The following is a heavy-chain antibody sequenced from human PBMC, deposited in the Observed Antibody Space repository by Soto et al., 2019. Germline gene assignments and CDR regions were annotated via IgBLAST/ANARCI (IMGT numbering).Heavy chain of an antibody. V-gene: IGHV1-3*01. J-gene: IGHJ5*02. D-gene: IGHD2-8*01. CDR2: INPDNGNT. Sequence: QVQLVQSGAEVKKPGASVKISCKASGYTFTRYTMNWVRQAPGQRLEWMGWINPDNGNTKSSQKFQDRVIITRDTPAAPPYMDRSSLGSEATAVNYGPRVMATGKSDPGGKGTRVTVSP. CDR1: GYTFTRYT. CDR3: PRVMATGKSDP.